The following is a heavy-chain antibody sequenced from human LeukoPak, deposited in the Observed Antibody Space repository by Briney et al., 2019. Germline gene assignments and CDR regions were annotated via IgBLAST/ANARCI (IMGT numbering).Heavy chain of an antibody. J-gene: IGHJ4*02. CDR2: ISWNSGSI. V-gene: IGHV3-9*01. D-gene: IGHD2-15*01. Sequence: PGRSLRLSCAASGFTFDDYAMHWVRQAPGKGLEWVSGISWNSGSIGYVDSVKGRFTISRDNTKNSLYLQMNSLRAEDTAIYYCARDHVVDGLVFDYWGQGALVTVSS. CDR1: GFTFDDYA. CDR3: ARDHVVDGLVFDY.